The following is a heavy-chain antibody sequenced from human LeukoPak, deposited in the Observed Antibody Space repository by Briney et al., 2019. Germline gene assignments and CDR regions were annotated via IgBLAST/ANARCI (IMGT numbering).Heavy chain of an antibody. Sequence: GGSLRLSCAASGFTFSRYNMNWVRQAPGKGLDWVANINQDGSKQNYVDSVKGRFTVSRDNAQNSLYLQMHSLRAEDTAVYYCARDPDILLGVNFDYWGQGALVIVSS. D-gene: IGHD2-21*01. CDR1: GFTFSRYN. CDR3: ARDPDILLGVNFDY. CDR2: INQDGSKQ. J-gene: IGHJ4*02. V-gene: IGHV3-7*01.